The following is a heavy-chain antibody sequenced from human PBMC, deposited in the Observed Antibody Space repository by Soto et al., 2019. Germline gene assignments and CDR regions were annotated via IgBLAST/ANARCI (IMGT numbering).Heavy chain of an antibody. CDR2: IRSKAYGGTT. Sequence: GGSLRLSCTASGFTFGDYAMSWFRQAPGKGLEWVGFIRSKAYGGTTEYAASVKGRFTISRDDSKSIAYLQMNSLKTEDTAVYYCTRDRGLIWLPRPFFDYWGQGTLVTVPS. CDR1: GFTFGDYA. V-gene: IGHV3-49*03. J-gene: IGHJ4*02. CDR3: TRDRGLIWLPRPFFDY. D-gene: IGHD5-18*01.